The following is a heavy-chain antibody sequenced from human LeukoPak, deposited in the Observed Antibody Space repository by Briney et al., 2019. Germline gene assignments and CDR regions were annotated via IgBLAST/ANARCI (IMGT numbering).Heavy chain of an antibody. J-gene: IGHJ4*02. Sequence: ASVKVSCKVSGYTLTESSMHWVRQAPGKGLEWMGGFDPEDGETIYAQKFQGRVTMTEDTSTDTAYMELSSLRSEDTAVYYCATGTYYYDSSGYKYWGQGTLVTVSS. D-gene: IGHD3-22*01. V-gene: IGHV1-24*01. CDR2: FDPEDGET. CDR1: GYTLTESS. CDR3: ATGTYYYDSSGYKY.